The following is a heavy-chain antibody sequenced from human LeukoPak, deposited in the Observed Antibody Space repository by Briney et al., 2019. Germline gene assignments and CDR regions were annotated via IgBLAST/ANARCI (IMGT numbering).Heavy chain of an antibody. CDR3: ARELSLSH. CDR1: GFTFSSYS. V-gene: IGHV3-48*01. CDR2: ISSTGSVI. Sequence: QPGGPLRLSCAASGFTFSSYSMNWVRQAPGKGLEWVSYISSTGSVIYYADSVRGRFTISRDNAKNSLYLQMNSLRAEDTAVYYCARELSLSHWGQGTLVTVSS. D-gene: IGHD2/OR15-2a*01. J-gene: IGHJ4*02.